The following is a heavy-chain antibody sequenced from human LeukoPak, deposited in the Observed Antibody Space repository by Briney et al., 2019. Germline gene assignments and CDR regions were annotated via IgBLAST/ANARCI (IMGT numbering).Heavy chain of an antibody. V-gene: IGHV4-39*07. D-gene: IGHD5-18*01. Sequence: PSETLSLTCTVSGGSISSSSYYWAWIRQPPGKGLEWIGSIHYSGSTYYNPSLQSRVTISIDTSKNQFSLKLRFVTAADTAVYYCARGDTAMGPNWFDPWGQGTLVTVSS. J-gene: IGHJ5*02. CDR3: ARGDTAMGPNWFDP. CDR2: IHYSGST. CDR1: GGSISSSSYY.